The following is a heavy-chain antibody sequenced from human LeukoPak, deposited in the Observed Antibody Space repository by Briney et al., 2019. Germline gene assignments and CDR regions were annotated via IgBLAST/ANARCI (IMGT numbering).Heavy chain of an antibody. CDR2: INPNSGGT. J-gene: IGHJ3*02. V-gene: IGHV1-2*04. CDR1: GYTFTGYY. D-gene: IGHD3-9*01. Sequence: GASVKVSCKASGYTFTGYYMHWVRQAPGQGLEWMGWINPNSGGTNYAQKFQGWVTMTRDTSISTAYMELSRPRSDDTAVYYCAITYYDILTGRGGAFDIWGQGTMVTVSS. CDR3: AITYYDILTGRGGAFDI.